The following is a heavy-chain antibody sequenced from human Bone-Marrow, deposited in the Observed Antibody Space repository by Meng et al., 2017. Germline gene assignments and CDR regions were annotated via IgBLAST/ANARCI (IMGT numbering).Heavy chain of an antibody. CDR1: GFTFDDYA. J-gene: IGHJ4*02. CDR2: ISWNSGSI. V-gene: IGHV3-9*01. CDR3: AKDIWAYYGSGLGY. D-gene: IGHD3-10*01. Sequence: SLKISCAASGFTFDDYAMHWVRQAPGKGLEWVSGISWNSGSIGYADSVKGRFTISGDNAKNSLYLQMNSLRAEDTALYYCAKDIWAYYGSGLGYWGQGNRV.